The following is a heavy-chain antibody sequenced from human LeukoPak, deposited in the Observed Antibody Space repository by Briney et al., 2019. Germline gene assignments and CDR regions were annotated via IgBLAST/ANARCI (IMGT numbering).Heavy chain of an antibody. V-gene: IGHV4-4*02. CDR3: ATFSTVVASPYDAFDI. CDR1: GDSITSINW. D-gene: IGHD2/OR15-2a*01. J-gene: IGHJ3*02. CDR2: THHDGTT. Sequence: PSETLSLTCAVSGDSITSINWWNWVRQPPGKGLEWIGETHHDGTTKYSPSLKSRLTISIDKSKNQFSLKLSSVTAADTAMYYCATFSTVVASPYDAFDIWGQGTMVTVSS.